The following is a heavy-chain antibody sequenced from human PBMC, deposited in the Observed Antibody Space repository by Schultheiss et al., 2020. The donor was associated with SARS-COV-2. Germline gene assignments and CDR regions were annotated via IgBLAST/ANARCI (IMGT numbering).Heavy chain of an antibody. Sequence: SLKISCAASGFTFSSYAMHWVRQAPGKGLEWVAVISYDGSNKYYADSVKGRFTISRDNSKNTLYLQMNSLRAEDTAVYYCARAGYYYGYFDYWGQGTLVTVSS. CDR2: ISYDGSNK. J-gene: IGHJ4*02. CDR3: ARAGYYYGYFDY. D-gene: IGHD3-22*01. CDR1: GFTFSSYA. V-gene: IGHV3-30*04.